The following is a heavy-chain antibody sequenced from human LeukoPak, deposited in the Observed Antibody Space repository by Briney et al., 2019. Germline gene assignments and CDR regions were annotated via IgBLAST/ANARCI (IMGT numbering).Heavy chain of an antibody. CDR2: ISAYNGNT. CDR3: ARMMSIPVAGHRPLFDY. J-gene: IGHJ4*02. Sequence: ASVKVSCKASGYTFTSYGINWVRQAPGQGLEWMGWISAYNGNTNYAQKLQDRVTMTTDTSTSTAYMELRSLRSDDTAIYYCARMMSIPVAGHRPLFDYWGQGTRVTVSS. CDR1: GYTFTSYG. V-gene: IGHV1-18*01. D-gene: IGHD6-19*01.